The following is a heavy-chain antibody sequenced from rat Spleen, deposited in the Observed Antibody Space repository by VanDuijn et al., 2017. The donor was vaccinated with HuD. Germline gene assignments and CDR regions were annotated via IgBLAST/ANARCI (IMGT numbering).Heavy chain of an antibody. V-gene: IGHV5-19*01. CDR1: GFIFSNFG. J-gene: IGHJ4*01. D-gene: IGHD1-1*01. CDR2: ISPSGGTT. CDR3: GRTSLQWFRMDA. Sequence: EVQLVESGGGLVQPGRSLKLSCTASGFIFSNFGMHWIRQAPTKGLEWVASISPSGGTTYYRDSVKGRFTVSRDNAKSTLYLRMDSLRSEDTATYYCGRTSLQWFRMDAWGQGTSLTVSS.